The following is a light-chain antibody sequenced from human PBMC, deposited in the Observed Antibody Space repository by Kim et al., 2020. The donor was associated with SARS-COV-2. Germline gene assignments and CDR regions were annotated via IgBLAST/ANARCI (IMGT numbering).Light chain of an antibody. CDR3: QQSYNTPPIT. V-gene: IGKV1-39*01. CDR1: QTIHIY. J-gene: IGKJ5*01. Sequence: DIQMTQSPSSLSASVGDRVTITCRASQTIHIYLNWYQQKPGKAPKLLIESASTLQSGVPSRFSVSGSGTEFTLTISRVRPEDFATYYCQQSYNTPPITFGQGTRLEIK. CDR2: SAS.